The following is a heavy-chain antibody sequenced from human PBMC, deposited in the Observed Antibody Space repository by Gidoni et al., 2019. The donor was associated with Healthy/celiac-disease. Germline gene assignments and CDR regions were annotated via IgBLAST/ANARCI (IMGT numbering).Heavy chain of an antibody. D-gene: IGHD6-13*01. CDR3: AKDSGSSSWSYGFFDY. CDR1: GFTFDDYT. CDR2: ISWDGGST. V-gene: IGHV3-43*01. J-gene: IGHJ4*02. Sequence: EVQLVESGGVVVQPGGSLRLSCAASGFTFDDYTMHWVRQAPGKGLEWVSLISWDGGSTYYADSVKGRFTISRDNSKNSLYLQMNSLRTEDTALYYCAKDSGSSSWSYGFFDYWGQGTLVTVSS.